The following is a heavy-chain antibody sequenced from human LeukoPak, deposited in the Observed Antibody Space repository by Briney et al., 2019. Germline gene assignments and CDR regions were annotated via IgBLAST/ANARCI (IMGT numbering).Heavy chain of an antibody. J-gene: IGHJ5*02. CDR2: AYYSGNT. D-gene: IGHD3-10*01. Sequence: PSETLSLTCTVSGTSITNYYWSWIRQPPGMGLEWNGYAYYSGNTNYNASLKSRVTISVDTSKNQFSLRLSSVTAADTAVYYCARDYGSGTYIWFDPWGQGTPVTVSS. CDR3: ARDYGSGTYIWFDP. V-gene: IGHV4-59*01. CDR1: GTSITNYY.